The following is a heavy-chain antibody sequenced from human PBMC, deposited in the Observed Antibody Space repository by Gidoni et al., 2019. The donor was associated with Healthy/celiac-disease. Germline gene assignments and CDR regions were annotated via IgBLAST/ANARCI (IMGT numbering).Heavy chain of an antibody. D-gene: IGHD3-22*01. J-gene: IGHJ3*02. V-gene: IGHV4-59*08. CDR1: GGSISSYY. CDR2: IFYSGST. CDR3: ARHPPYYYDSSGDAFDI. Sequence: QVQLQESGPGLVKPSETLSLTCTVSGGSISSYYWSWIRQPPGKGLEWIGYIFYSGSTNYNPSLKSRVTISVDTSKNQFSLKLSSVTAADTAVYYCARHPPYYYDSSGDAFDIWGQGTMVTVSS.